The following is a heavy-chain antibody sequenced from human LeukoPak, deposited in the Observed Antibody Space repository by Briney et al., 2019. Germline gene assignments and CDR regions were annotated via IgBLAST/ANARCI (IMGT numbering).Heavy chain of an antibody. Sequence: SETLSLTCTVSGYSISSGYYWGWIRQPPGKGLEWIGSIYHSGSTYYNPSLKSRVTISVDTSKNQFSLKLSSVTAADTAVYYCARRSGSAADYWGQETLVTVSS. CDR2: IYHSGST. CDR3: ARRSGSAADY. CDR1: GYSISSGYY. V-gene: IGHV4-38-2*02. J-gene: IGHJ4*02. D-gene: IGHD1-26*01.